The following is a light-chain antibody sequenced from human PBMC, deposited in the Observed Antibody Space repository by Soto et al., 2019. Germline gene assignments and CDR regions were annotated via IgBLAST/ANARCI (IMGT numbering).Light chain of an antibody. CDR3: QQYNSWPIT. V-gene: IGKV3D-15*01. J-gene: IGKJ5*01. Sequence: EIVMTQSPATLSVSPGESATLSCRASQSINRDLVWYVQKPGQAPRRVIYGASTWGTGVPPRFTGSGSGTEFTLTISGLQSEDFAVYYCQQYNSWPITFGQGTRLENK. CDR2: GAS. CDR1: QSINRD.